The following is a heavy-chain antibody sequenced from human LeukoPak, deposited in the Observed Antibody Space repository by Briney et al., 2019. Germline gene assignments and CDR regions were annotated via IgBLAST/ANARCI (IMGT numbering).Heavy chain of an antibody. CDR3: ATIYCSGGSCYSGDAFDF. CDR1: GYSFTSYW. D-gene: IGHD2-15*01. CDR2: IHPGDSDT. Sequence: GESLKISCKGSGYSFTSYWIGWVRQMPGKGLEWMGIIHPGDSDTRYSPSFQGQVTISADKSISTAYLKWSSLKASDTAMYYCATIYCSGGSCYSGDAFDFWGQGTMVTVSS. V-gene: IGHV5-51*01. J-gene: IGHJ3*01.